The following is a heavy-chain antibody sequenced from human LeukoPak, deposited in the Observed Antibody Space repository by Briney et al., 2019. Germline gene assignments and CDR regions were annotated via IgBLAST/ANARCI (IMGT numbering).Heavy chain of an antibody. Sequence: ASVKVSCKASGGTFSSYAISWARQAPGQGLEWMGGIIPIFGTASYAQKFQGRVTITTDESTSTAYMELSSLRSEDTAVYYCARGKRWLQLGYFDYWGQGTLVTVSS. CDR1: GGTFSSYA. CDR3: ARGKRWLQLGYFDY. D-gene: IGHD5-24*01. J-gene: IGHJ4*02. CDR2: IIPIFGTA. V-gene: IGHV1-69*05.